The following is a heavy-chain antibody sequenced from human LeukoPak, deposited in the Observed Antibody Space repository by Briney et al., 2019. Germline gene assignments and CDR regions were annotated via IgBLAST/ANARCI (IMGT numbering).Heavy chain of an antibody. V-gene: IGHV1-8*01. CDR1: GYTFTSYD. CDR3: ARGLRYFDWLGY. D-gene: IGHD3-9*01. J-gene: IGHJ4*02. CDR2: MNPNSGNT. Sequence: ASVKVSCKASGYTFTSYDINWVRQATGQGLEWMGWMNPNSGNTGYAQKFQGRVTMTRNTSISTAYMELSSLRSEDTAVYYCARGLRYFDWLGYWGQGTLVTVSS.